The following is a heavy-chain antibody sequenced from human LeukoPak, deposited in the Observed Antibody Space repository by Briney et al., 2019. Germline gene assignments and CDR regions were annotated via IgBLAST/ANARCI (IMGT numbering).Heavy chain of an antibody. V-gene: IGHV4-34*01. CDR3: ARGRVGARPGELDY. D-gene: IGHD1-26*01. J-gene: IGHJ4*02. Sequence: SETLSLTCAVYGGSFRGYYWSWLRQPPGKGLQWLGEINHRGSTNYSRSLKSRITISVDTCKNQFSLKLSSATAADTAGYYCARGRVGARPGELDYWGQGTLDTVSS. CDR1: GGSFRGYY. CDR2: INHRGST.